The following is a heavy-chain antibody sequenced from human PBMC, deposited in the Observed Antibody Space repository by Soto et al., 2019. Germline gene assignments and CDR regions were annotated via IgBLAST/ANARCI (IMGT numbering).Heavy chain of an antibody. CDR1: GGTFSKYS. J-gene: IGHJ6*02. CDR2: ITPFVDTS. D-gene: IGHD6-19*01. CDR3: ASTSYCNGSSGSSRHYYGMDV. Sequence: QVRLVQSGAEVKKPGSSVKVSCKVSGGTFSKYSLSWVRQTPGQGLEWMGGITPFVDTSNYAQRFLGRVTITADNSTNTAFWEGRDRNSDDTAFFFCASTSYCNGSSGSSRHYYGMDVWGQGTTVTVSS. V-gene: IGHV1-69*06.